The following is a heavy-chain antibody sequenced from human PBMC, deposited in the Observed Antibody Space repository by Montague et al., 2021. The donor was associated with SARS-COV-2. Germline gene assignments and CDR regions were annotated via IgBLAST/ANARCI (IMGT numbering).Heavy chain of an antibody. CDR2: IYSDGSST. CDR3: AKDRDPSSAYGMDV. V-gene: IGHV3-23*03. D-gene: IGHD3-10*01. Sequence: SLRLSCAASGFTFGMYAMSWVRQAPGKGLEWVSVIYSDGSSTYYADSVKGRFTISRDNSKNTLYLQMNSLRAEDTAVYYCAKDRDPSSAYGMDVWGQGTTVTVSS. CDR1: GFTFGMYA. J-gene: IGHJ6*02.